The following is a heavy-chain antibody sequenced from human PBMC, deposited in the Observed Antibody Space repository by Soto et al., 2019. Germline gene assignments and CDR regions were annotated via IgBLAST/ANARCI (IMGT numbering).Heavy chain of an antibody. CDR3: ATLPPRIVVTVLPIPT. J-gene: IGHJ5*02. D-gene: IGHD2-21*01. V-gene: IGHV4-4*02. CDR1: GDSISSTHW. Sequence: QVYLHQSGPGLVKPSGTLSLTCAVSGDSISSTHWWTWVRQTPGKGLEWIGEVYHSGSTSYNPSLKSPVTISVDKSNNQFSLKLTSVTAADTAVYYCATLPPRIVVTVLPIPTWGQGTLVSVSS. CDR2: VYHSGST.